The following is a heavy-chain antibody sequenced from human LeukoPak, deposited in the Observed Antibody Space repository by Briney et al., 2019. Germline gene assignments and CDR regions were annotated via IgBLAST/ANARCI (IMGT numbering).Heavy chain of an antibody. CDR3: ARTYFDWLLPDY. D-gene: IGHD3-9*01. CDR2: ISYDGSNK. CDR1: GFTFSSYA. Sequence: GGSQRLSYAASGFTFSSYAMHWVGQAPGKGVEGVAVISYDGSNKYYADSVKGRFTISRDNSKNTLYLQMNSLRAEDTAVYYCARTYFDWLLPDYWGQGTLVTVSS. V-gene: IGHV3-30*04. J-gene: IGHJ4*02.